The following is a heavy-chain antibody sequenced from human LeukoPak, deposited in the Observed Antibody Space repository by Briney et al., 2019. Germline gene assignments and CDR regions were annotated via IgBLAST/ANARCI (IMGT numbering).Heavy chain of an antibody. CDR3: ARGQRASSLRKWLRLPFDY. CDR2: IYYSGST. D-gene: IGHD5-12*01. Sequence: PSETLSLTCTVSGGSISSGGYYWSWIRQHPGKGLEWIGYIYYSGSTYYNPSLKSRVTISVDTSKNQFSLKLSSVTAADTAVYYCARGQRASSLRKWLRLPFDYWGQGTLVTVSS. J-gene: IGHJ4*02. V-gene: IGHV4-31*03. CDR1: GGSISSGGYY.